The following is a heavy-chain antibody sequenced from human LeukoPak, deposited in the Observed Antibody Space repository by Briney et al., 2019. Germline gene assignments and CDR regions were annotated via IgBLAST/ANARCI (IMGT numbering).Heavy chain of an antibody. J-gene: IGHJ3*02. V-gene: IGHV1-18*01. CDR1: GYTFTSYG. CDR2: ISAYNGNT. D-gene: IGHD2-15*01. CDR3: VRSGYCYGGTCHSGAFDI. Sequence: ASVKVSCKASGYTFTSYGISWVRQAPGQGLEWMGWISAYNGNTNFAQKLQGRITMTTDTSTSTAYMERRSLRSDDTAVYYCVRSGYCYGGTCHSGAFDIWGQGTVVTVSS.